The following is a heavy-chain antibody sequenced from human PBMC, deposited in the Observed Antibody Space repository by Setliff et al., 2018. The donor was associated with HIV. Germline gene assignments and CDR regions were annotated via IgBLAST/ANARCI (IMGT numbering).Heavy chain of an antibody. J-gene: IGHJ4*02. CDR2: IYYSGSA. V-gene: IGHV4-59*12. CDR3: ARGVVNWGSFHRAYSLDY. D-gene: IGHD7-27*01. CDR1: GASIRSFH. Sequence: SETLSLTCTVSGASIRSFHWSWIRQPPGKGLEWIGYIYYSGSANYTPSLKSRVTISLDTSKNQISLKLGSVTAADTAVYYCARGVVNWGSFHRAYSLDYWGQGTLVTVSS.